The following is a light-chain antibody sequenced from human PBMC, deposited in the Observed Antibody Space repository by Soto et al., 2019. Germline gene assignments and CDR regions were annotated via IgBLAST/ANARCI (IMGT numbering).Light chain of an antibody. Sequence: DIQMTQSPSTLSASVGDRVTITCRASQSISYYLAWYQVKPGEAPKLLIYKASVLESGVPSRFSGSGSGTDFTLTISSLQPDDFATYFCQYTNNYLFTFGPGTKLEIK. CDR1: QSISYY. J-gene: IGKJ2*01. CDR3: QYTNNYLFT. CDR2: KAS. V-gene: IGKV1-5*03.